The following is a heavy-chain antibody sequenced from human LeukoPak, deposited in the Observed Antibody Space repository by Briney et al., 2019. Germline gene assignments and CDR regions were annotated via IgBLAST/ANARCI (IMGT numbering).Heavy chain of an antibody. Sequence: GGSLRLSCAASGFTVSSNYMSWVRQAPGKGLEWVSTITTSDGNTYYADSVKGRFTVSRDNSNNTLFLQMNSLRAEDTAVYYCAKDGGLWVSAHWGDSWGRGTLVTVSS. V-gene: IGHV3-23*01. CDR3: AKDGGLWVSAHWGDS. J-gene: IGHJ4*02. CDR2: ITTSDGNT. D-gene: IGHD7-27*01. CDR1: GFTVSSNY.